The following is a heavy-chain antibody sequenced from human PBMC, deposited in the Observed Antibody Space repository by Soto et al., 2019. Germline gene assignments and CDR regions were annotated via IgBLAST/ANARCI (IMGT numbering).Heavy chain of an antibody. Sequence: QVQLQESGPGLVKPSGTLSLTCAVSGGSISSSNWWSWVRQPPGKGLEWIGEIYHSGSTNYNPSLQSRVTRSVDKATNQFSLKLSSVTAADTAVYYCARDLSRAPPDFWSGYGYFDYWGQGTLVTVSS. D-gene: IGHD3-3*01. CDR3: ARDLSRAPPDFWSGYGYFDY. CDR2: IYHSGST. V-gene: IGHV4-4*02. CDR1: GGSISSSNW. J-gene: IGHJ4*02.